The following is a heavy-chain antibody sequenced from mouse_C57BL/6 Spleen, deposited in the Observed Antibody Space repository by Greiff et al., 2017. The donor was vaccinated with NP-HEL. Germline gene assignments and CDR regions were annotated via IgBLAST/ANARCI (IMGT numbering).Heavy chain of an antibody. CDR3: ARSGIYDGYPRYFDV. Sequence: QVHVKQPGAELVKPGASVKLSCKASGYTFTSYWMHWVKQRPGRGLEWIGRIDPNSGGTKYNEKFKSKATLTVDKPSSTAYMQLSSLTSEDSAVYYCARSGIYDGYPRYFDVWGTGTTVTVSS. J-gene: IGHJ1*03. V-gene: IGHV1-72*01. CDR2: IDPNSGGT. CDR1: GYTFTSYW. D-gene: IGHD2-3*01.